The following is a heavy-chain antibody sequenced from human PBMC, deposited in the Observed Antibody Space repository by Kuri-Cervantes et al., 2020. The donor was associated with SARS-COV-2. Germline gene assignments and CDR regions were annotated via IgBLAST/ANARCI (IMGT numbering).Heavy chain of an antibody. V-gene: IGHV3-21*01. CDR2: ITRSSSYI. D-gene: IGHD3-3*01. CDR1: GFTFSDYD. CDR3: ARISKYYDFWSSSDHYYMDV. Sequence: GESLKISCAASGFTFSDYDINWVRQAPGKGLEWVSSITRSSSYIYYADSMKGRLTISRDNAKNSLYLQMNSLRAEDTAVYYCARISKYYDFWSSSDHYYMDVWGKGTTVTVSS. J-gene: IGHJ6*03.